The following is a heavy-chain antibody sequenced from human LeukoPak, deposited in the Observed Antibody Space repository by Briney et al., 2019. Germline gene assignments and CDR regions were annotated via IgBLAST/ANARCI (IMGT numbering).Heavy chain of an antibody. CDR1: GYTFTSYD. CDR2: MNPNSGNT. J-gene: IGHJ4*02. Sequence: GASVNVSCTASGYTFTSYDINWVRQATGQGLEWMGWMNPNSGNTGYAQKFQGRVTMTRNTSISTAYMELSSLRSEDTAVYYCARAPSPRRDGYNLDYWGQGTLVTVSS. D-gene: IGHD5-24*01. V-gene: IGHV1-8*01. CDR3: ARAPSPRRDGYNLDY.